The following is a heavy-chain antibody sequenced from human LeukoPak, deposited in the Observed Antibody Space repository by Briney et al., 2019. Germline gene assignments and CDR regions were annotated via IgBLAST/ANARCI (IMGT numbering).Heavy chain of an antibody. CDR2: IKQDGSEK. CDR1: GFTFSRYW. CDR3: GGAPYCSGSSCYSYGGWFDY. Sequence: GGSLRLSCAASGFTFSRYWMSWVRQAPGKGLEWVANIKQDGSEKYYADSVKGRFTISRENAKNSLYLQMNSLRAEETAVYYCGGAPYCSGSSCYSYGGWFDYWGQGTLVTVSS. V-gene: IGHV3-7*01. J-gene: IGHJ4*02. D-gene: IGHD2-15*01.